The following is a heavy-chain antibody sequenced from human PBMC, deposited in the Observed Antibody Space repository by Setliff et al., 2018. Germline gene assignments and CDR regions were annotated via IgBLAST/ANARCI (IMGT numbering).Heavy chain of an antibody. CDR3: AKDVSPPGTNGWHPDVLDI. CDR1: GYTFTSYA. D-gene: IGHD6-19*01. V-gene: IGHV1-69*05. J-gene: IGHJ3*02. CDR2: IIPIFGTA. Sequence: GASVKVSCKASGYTFTSYAISWVRQAPGQGLEWMGGIIPIFGTANYAQKFQGRVTITTDESTSTAYMELSSLRAEDTAVYYCAKDVSPPGTNGWHPDVLDIWGQGTMVTVSS.